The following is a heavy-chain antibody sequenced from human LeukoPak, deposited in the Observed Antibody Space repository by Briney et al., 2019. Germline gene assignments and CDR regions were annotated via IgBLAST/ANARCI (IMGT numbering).Heavy chain of an antibody. CDR3: AKRMWQQLFTFDY. J-gene: IGHJ4*02. D-gene: IGHD6-13*01. CDR2: ISYDGSNK. Sequence: GGSLRLSCAASGLTFSSYGMHWVRQAPGKGLEWVAVISYDGSNKYYANSVKGRFTISRDNSKNTLYLQMNSLRAEDTAVYYCAKRMWQQLFTFDYWGQGTLVTVSS. CDR1: GLTFSSYG. V-gene: IGHV3-30*18.